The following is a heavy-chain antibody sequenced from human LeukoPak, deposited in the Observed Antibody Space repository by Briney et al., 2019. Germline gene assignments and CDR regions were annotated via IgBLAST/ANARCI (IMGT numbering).Heavy chain of an antibody. D-gene: IGHD3-3*01. V-gene: IGHV3-7*01. CDR2: IKQDGSEK. CDR3: ASLYYDFWSDYYFDY. Sequence: GGSLRLSCAASGFTFSSYWMSWVRQAPGKGLEWVANIKQDGSEKYYVDSVKGRFTISRDNAKNSLYLQMNSRRAEDTAVYYCASLYYDFWSDYYFDYWGQGTLVTVSS. CDR1: GFTFSSYW. J-gene: IGHJ4*02.